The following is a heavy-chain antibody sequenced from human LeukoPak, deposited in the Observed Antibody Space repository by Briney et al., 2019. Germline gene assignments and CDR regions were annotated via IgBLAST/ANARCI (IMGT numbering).Heavy chain of an antibody. D-gene: IGHD6-6*01. CDR3: ARTWAARPPFDY. V-gene: IGHV1-46*01. CDR1: GYTFTSYY. CDR2: INPSGGST. J-gene: IGHJ4*02. Sequence: GASVKVSCKASGYTFTSYYMHWVRQAPGQGLEWMGIINPSGGSTSYAQKFQGRVTMTRDMSTSTVYMELSSLRSEDTAVYYCARTWAARPPFDYWGQGTLVNVSS.